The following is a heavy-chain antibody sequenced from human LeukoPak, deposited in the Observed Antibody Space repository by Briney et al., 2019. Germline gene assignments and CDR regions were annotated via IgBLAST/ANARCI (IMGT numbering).Heavy chain of an antibody. V-gene: IGHV3-23*01. CDR2: ISVSGGGT. CDR1: GFTHSSYA. CDR3: AKSIPLDY. J-gene: IGHJ4*02. Sequence: QSGGSLRLSCSASGFTHSSYAMSWLRQAPGKGLEGVSAISVSGGGTYYADSVKGRFTISRDNSKNTLYLPMNSLRAEDTAVYYCAKSIPLDYWGQGTLVTVSS.